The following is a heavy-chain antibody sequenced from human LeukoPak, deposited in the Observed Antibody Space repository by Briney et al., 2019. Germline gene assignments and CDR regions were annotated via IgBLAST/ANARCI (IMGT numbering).Heavy chain of an antibody. CDR3: ARLRSVVATIFDY. CDR1: RFTFSSYW. Sequence: GGSLRLSCAASRFTFSSYWMSWVRQAPGKGLEWVANIKQDGSEKYYVDSVKGRFTISRDNAKNSLYLQMNSLRAKDTAVYYCARLRSVVATIFDYWGQGTLVTVSS. CDR2: IKQDGSEK. J-gene: IGHJ4*02. D-gene: IGHD2-15*01. V-gene: IGHV3-7*01.